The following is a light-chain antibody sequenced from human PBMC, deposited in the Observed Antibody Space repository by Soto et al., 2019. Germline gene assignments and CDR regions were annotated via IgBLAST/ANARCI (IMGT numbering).Light chain of an antibody. Sequence: EIVLTQSPDTLSLSPGERATLSCRASQSVRGNYLVWYQQKHGQAPRFLIYDASSRATGIPDRFSGSGSGTDFTLTISRLEPEDFAVYYCQQYGSSPLTFGGGTKVDIK. CDR2: DAS. J-gene: IGKJ4*01. CDR1: QSVRGNY. CDR3: QQYGSSPLT. V-gene: IGKV3-20*01.